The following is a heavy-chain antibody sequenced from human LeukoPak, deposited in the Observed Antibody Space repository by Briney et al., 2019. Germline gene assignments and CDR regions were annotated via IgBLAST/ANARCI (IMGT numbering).Heavy chain of an antibody. CDR3: ARGGHSYGYAFDY. CDR1: GLSFSSYW. Sequence: GGSLRLSCAASGLSFSSYWMHWVRQAPGKGLVWVSRINSNGSTTSYADPVKGRFTISRDNAKNTVYLQVSSLRGEDTAVYYCARGGHSYGYAFDYWGQGTLVTVSS. D-gene: IGHD5-18*01. J-gene: IGHJ4*02. V-gene: IGHV3-74*01. CDR2: INSNGSTT.